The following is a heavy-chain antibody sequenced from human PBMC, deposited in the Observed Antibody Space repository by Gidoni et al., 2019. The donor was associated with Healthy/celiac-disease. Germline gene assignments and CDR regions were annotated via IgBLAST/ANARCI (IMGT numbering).Heavy chain of an antibody. CDR1: GFTFSSYA. V-gene: IGHV3-23*01. Sequence: EVQLLESGGGLVQPGGSLRLSCAAAGFTFSSYAMSWVRQAPGKGLEWVSAISGSGGSTYYADSVKGRFTISRDNSKTTLYLQMNSLRAEDTAVYYCAKDVIITSIAPGSLDYWGQGTLVTVSS. J-gene: IGHJ4*02. CDR2: ISGSGGST. D-gene: IGHD2-21*01. CDR3: AKDVIITSIAPGSLDY.